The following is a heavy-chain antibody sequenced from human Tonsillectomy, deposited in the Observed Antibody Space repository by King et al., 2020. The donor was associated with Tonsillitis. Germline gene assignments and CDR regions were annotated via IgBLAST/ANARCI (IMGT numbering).Heavy chain of an antibody. CDR3: ATSGLADYFIDY. D-gene: IGHD2/OR15-2a*01. Sequence: VQLVESGGGLVKAGGSLRLSCAASGFSFSTYSGNWVRQTPGKGLEWVSSISSMTSDIYYADSVKGRFTISRDNAKNSLYLQMNSLRAEDTAVYYCATSGLADYFIDYWGQGTPVTVSS. J-gene: IGHJ4*02. CDR2: ISSMTSDI. V-gene: IGHV3-21*01. CDR1: GFSFSTYS.